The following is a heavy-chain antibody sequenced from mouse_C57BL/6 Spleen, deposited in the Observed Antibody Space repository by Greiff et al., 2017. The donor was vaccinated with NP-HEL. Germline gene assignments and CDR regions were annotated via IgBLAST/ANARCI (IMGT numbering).Heavy chain of an antibody. D-gene: IGHD3-2*02. J-gene: IGHJ3*01. CDR3: APTHPGSIKIAY. CDR2: LHRSDSDT. Sequence: VQLQQPGAELVTPGASVKVSCKASGYTFTSYWMHWVKQRPGQGPYWLGSLHRSDSDTNYNQKFKGKATLTVDKSSSTAYMQLSSLTSEDSAVYYQAPTHPGSIKIAYWGQG. V-gene: IGHV1-74*01. CDR1: GYTFTSYW.